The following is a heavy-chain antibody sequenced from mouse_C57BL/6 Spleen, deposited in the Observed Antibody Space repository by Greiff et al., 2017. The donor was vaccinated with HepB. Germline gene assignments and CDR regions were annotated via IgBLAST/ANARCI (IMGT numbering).Heavy chain of an antibody. J-gene: IGHJ1*03. CDR1: GYTFTSYW. Sequence: QVQLQQPGAELVKPGASVKLSCKASGYTFTSYWMHWVKQRPGQGLEWIGMIHPNSGSTNYNEKFKSKATLTVDKSSSTAYMQLSSLTSEDSAVYYCARKGQGWYFDVWGTGTTVTVSS. D-gene: IGHD3-3*01. CDR3: ARKGQGWYFDV. CDR2: IHPNSGST. V-gene: IGHV1-64*01.